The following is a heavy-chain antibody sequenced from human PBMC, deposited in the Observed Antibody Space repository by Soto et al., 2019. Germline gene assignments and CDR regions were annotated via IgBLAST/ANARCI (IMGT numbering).Heavy chain of an antibody. V-gene: IGHV1-3*01. D-gene: IGHD2-15*01. Sequence: ASVKVSCKASGYTFTSYGVYWARQAPGQRPEWMGWINAGNGNTKYSDNFRGRVTITRDTSASIAYMELSSLRSEDTAVYYCARDRDIVAAFDVWGQGTMVTVSS. CDR3: ARDRDIVAAFDV. CDR2: INAGNGNT. CDR1: GYTFTSYG. J-gene: IGHJ3*01.